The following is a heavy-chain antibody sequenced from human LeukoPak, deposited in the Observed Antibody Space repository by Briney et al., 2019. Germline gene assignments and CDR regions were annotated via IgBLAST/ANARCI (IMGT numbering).Heavy chain of an antibody. CDR3: ARLDAAAGRYLQYFY. J-gene: IGHJ4*02. CDR1: GGSISNYY. CDR2: IHDSGST. Sequence: KTSETLSLTCTVSGGSISNYYWSWIRQSPAKGLEWIGYIHDSGSTNYNPSLKSRVTISVDTSKNQFSLKLSSVTAADTAVYYCARLDAAAGRYLQYFYWGQGTLVTVSS. V-gene: IGHV4-59*08. D-gene: IGHD5-24*01.